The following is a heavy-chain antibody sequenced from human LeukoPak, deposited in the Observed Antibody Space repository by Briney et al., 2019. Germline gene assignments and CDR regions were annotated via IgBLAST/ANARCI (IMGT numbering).Heavy chain of an antibody. J-gene: IGHJ5*02. D-gene: IGHD2-15*01. Sequence: GGSLRLSCAASGFTFSSYAMHWVRQAPGKGLEWVAVISYDGSNKYYAESVKGRFTISRDNSKNTLYLQMNSLRAEDTAVYYCARRMYVAGFDPWGQGTLVTVSS. CDR3: ARRMYVAGFDP. CDR1: GFTFSSYA. V-gene: IGHV3-30*04. CDR2: ISYDGSNK.